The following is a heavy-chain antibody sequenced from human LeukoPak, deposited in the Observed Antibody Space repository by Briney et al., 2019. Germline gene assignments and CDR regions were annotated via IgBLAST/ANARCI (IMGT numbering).Heavy chain of an antibody. CDR2: IYWNDDK. CDR1: GFSLSTSGVS. CDR3: AHSWTRAYGSGSLYYYYGMDV. J-gene: IGHJ6*02. Sequence: ESRPTRVTPTQTLTLTCTFSGFSLSTSGVSVGWSRQPPGKALEWLALIYWNDDKRYSPSLKSRLTITNDTSKNQVVLTMTNMDPVDTATYCCAHSWTRAYGSGSLYYYYGMDVWGQGTTVTVSS. D-gene: IGHD3-10*01. V-gene: IGHV2-5*01.